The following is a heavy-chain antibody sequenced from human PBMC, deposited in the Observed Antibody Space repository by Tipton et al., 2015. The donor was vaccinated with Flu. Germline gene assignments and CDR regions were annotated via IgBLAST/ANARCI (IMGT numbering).Heavy chain of an antibody. CDR3: AREGVGDSSGYYLIDAFDI. J-gene: IGHJ3*02. CDR2: ISSSASTI. Sequence: SLRLSCAASGFTVSSNYMSWVRQAPGKGLEWVSYISSSASTIYYADSVKGRFTISRDNAKNSLYLQMNSLRPEDTAVYYCAREGVGDSSGYYLIDAFDIWGQGTMVTVSS. V-gene: IGHV3-11*04. CDR1: GFTVSSNY. D-gene: IGHD3-22*01.